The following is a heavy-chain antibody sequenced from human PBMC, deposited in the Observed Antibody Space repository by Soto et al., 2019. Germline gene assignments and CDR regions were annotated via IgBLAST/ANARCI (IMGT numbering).Heavy chain of an antibody. V-gene: IGHV3-33*01. CDR2: IWYDGSNK. CDR3: ARDSTIAARPTLFDY. J-gene: IGHJ4*02. Sequence: GGSLRLSCAASGFTFSSYGMHWVRQAPGKGLEWVAVIWYDGSNKYYADSVKGRFTISRDNSKNTLYLQMNSLRAEDTAVYYCARDSTIAARPTLFDYWGQGTLVTVSS. CDR1: GFTFSSYG. D-gene: IGHD6-6*01.